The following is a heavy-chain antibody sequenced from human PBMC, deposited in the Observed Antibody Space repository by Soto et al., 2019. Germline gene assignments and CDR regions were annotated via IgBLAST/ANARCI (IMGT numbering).Heavy chain of an antibody. J-gene: IGHJ4*02. CDR2: IHYSGST. CDR3: ARWDDYGSGSYYGY. Sequence: PSETLSLTCTVSGGSISSYYWSWIRQPPGKGLEWIGNIHYSGSTNYNPSLKSRVTISVDTSKNQFSLKLSSVTAADTAVYYCARWDDYGSGSYYGYWGQGTLVTVSS. V-gene: IGHV4-59*08. D-gene: IGHD3-10*01. CDR1: GGSISSYY.